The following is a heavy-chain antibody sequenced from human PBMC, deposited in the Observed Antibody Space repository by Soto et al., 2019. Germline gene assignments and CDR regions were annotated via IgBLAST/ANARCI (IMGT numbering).Heavy chain of an antibody. CDR3: ARGNVVAIDY. D-gene: IGHD2-21*01. Sequence: LSLTCAVSGGSISSGGYSWSWIRQPPGKGLEWIGYIYHSGSTYYNPSLKSRVTISVDRSKNQFSLKLSSVTAADTAVYYCARGNVVAIDYWGQGTLVTVSS. CDR1: GGSISSGGYS. CDR2: IYHSGST. V-gene: IGHV4-30-2*01. J-gene: IGHJ4*02.